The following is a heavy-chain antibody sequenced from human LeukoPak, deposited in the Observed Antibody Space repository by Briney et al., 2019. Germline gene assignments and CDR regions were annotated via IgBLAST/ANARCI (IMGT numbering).Heavy chain of an antibody. CDR3: ARTHGNDGYYYYYYMDV. D-gene: IGHD1-1*01. Sequence: ASVKVSCKASGGTFSSYAISWVRQAPGQGLEWMGGIIPIFGTANYAQKFQGRVTITADESTSTAYMELSSLRSEDTAVYYCARTHGNDGYYYYYYMDVWGKGTTVTVSS. CDR2: IIPIFGTA. CDR1: GGTFSSYA. V-gene: IGHV1-69*13. J-gene: IGHJ6*03.